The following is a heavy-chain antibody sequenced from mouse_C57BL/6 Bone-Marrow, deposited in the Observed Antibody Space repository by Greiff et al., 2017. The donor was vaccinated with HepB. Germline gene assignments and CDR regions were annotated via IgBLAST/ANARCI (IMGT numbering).Heavy chain of an antibody. CDR1: GFNIKDYY. J-gene: IGHJ2*01. Sequence: EVQVVESGAELVRPGASVKLSCTASGFNIKDYYMHWVKQRPEQGLEWIGRIDPEDGDTEYAPKFQGKATMTADTSSNTAYLQLSSLTSEDTAVYYCTTGAYYYGSSYVDYFDYWGQGTTLTVSS. CDR3: TTGAYYYGSSYVDYFDY. V-gene: IGHV14-1*01. CDR2: IDPEDGDT. D-gene: IGHD1-1*01.